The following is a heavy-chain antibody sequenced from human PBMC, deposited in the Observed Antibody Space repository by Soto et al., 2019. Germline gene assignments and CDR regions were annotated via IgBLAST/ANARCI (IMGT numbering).Heavy chain of an antibody. CDR1: GFTFSDYY. CDR2: ISSNAKYT. Sequence: QEQLVESGGGLVKPGGSLRLSCAVSGFTFSDYYMSWIRQAPGKGLEWVSYISSNAKYTGYADSVKGRFTISRDNSKNSLYLQMNSLRAEDTAVYYCARSYDTLTAGIFDIWGQGTMVTVSS. CDR3: ARSYDTLTAGIFDI. J-gene: IGHJ3*02. V-gene: IGHV3-11*05. D-gene: IGHD3-9*01.